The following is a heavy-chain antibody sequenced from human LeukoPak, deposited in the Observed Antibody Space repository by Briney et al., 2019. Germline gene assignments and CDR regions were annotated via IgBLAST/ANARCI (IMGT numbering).Heavy chain of an antibody. CDR2: INTNSGGT. J-gene: IGHJ4*02. CDR3: ARAYSRSSSSDY. V-gene: IGHV1-2*02. CDR1: GYTFTGYH. D-gene: IGHD6-6*01. Sequence: GASVKVSCKASGYTFTGYHIHWVRQAPGQGLGWMGWINTNSGGTEFAQKFQDRVTMTRDTSITTAYMELSRLKSDDTAVYYCARAYSRSSSSDYWGQGILVTVSS.